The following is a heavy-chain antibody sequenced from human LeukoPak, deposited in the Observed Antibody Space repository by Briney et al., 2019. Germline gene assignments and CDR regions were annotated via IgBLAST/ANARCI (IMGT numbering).Heavy chain of an antibody. V-gene: IGHV3-7*01. CDR1: GFSLSDFL. CDR2: IKQDGSEK. D-gene: IGHD1-14*01. Sequence: GGSLRLSCVASGFSLSDFLVTWVRQAPGKGLEWVANIKQDGSEKQYVDSVRGRFTISRDNAKNSLYLQMNSLRADDTAVYYCAVLPSDRNFDYWGQGTLITVSS. J-gene: IGHJ4*02. CDR3: AVLPSDRNFDY.